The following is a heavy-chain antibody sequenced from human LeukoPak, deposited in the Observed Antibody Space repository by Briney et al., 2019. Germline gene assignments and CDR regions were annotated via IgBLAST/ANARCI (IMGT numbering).Heavy chain of an antibody. V-gene: IGHV4-4*07. D-gene: IGHD3-3*01. CDR3: ARDSLLWSGYYNWFDP. J-gene: IGHJ5*02. CDR2: IYTSGST. Sequence: PSETLSLXCTVSGGSNSSYYWSWIRQPAGKGLESIGRIYTSGSTNYNPSLKSRVTMSVDTSKNQFSLKLSSVTAADTAVYYCARDSLLWSGYYNWFDPWGQGTLVTVSS. CDR1: GGSNSSYY.